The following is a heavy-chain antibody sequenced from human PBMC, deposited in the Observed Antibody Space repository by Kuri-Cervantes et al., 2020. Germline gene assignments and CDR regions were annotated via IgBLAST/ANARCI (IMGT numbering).Heavy chain of an antibody. D-gene: IGHD4-23*01. J-gene: IGHJ4*02. V-gene: IGHV3-30-3*01. Sequence: GGSLRLSCAASGFTFSNYAMHWVRQAPGKGLEWVAVISYDGSNRYYADSVKGRFTISRDNSKNTLYLQMNSLRAEDTAVYYCARGDEVTSKDYGGNLDHWGQGTLVTVSS. CDR2: ISYDGSNR. CDR3: ARGDEVTSKDYGGNLDH. CDR1: GFTFSNYA.